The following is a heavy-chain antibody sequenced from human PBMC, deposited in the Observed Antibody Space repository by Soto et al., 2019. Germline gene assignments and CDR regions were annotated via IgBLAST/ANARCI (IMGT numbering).Heavy chain of an antibody. Sequence: EVQLVESGGGLVQPGGSLRLSCGASGFTFNTYWMHWVRQAPGKGLVWVSRVNTEGSSKSYADSVRGRFTISRDNARNTLYLQMNSLRVEDTAVYYCARARGYDFCSGARTGSFDNWGQGTLVSVSA. CDR1: GFTFNTYW. V-gene: IGHV3-74*01. J-gene: IGHJ4*02. CDR2: VNTEGSSK. D-gene: IGHD3-3*01. CDR3: ARARGYDFCSGARTGSFDN.